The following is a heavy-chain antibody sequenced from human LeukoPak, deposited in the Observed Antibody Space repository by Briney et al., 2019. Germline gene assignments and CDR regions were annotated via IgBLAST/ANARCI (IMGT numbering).Heavy chain of an antibody. Sequence: SGGSLRLSCAASGFTFSSYAMSWVRQAPGKGLEWVSAISGSGGSTYYADSAKGRFTISRDNSKNTLYLQMNSLRAEDTAVYYCAKDGVAAISSMWLVHPYYFDYWGQGTLVTVSS. V-gene: IGHV3-23*01. D-gene: IGHD2-15*01. CDR3: AKDGVAAISSMWLVHPYYFDY. CDR1: GFTFSSYA. CDR2: ISGSGGST. J-gene: IGHJ4*02.